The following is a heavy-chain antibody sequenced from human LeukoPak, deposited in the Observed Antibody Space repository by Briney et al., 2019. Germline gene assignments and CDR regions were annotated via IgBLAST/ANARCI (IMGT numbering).Heavy chain of an antibody. V-gene: IGHV4-59*08. CDR3: ARHTLYNYYYMDV. J-gene: IGHJ6*03. Sequence: PSETLSLTCTVSGGPISSYYWSWIRQPPGKGLEWIGYIYYSGSTNYNPSLKSRVTISVDTSKNQFSLKLSSVTAADTAVYYCARHTLYNYYYMDVWGKGTTVTVSS. CDR2: IYYSGST. CDR1: GGPISSYY.